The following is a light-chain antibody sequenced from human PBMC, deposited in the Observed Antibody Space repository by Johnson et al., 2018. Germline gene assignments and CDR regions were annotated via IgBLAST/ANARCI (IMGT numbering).Light chain of an antibody. V-gene: IGLV1-51*02. CDR1: SSNIGNNY. J-gene: IGLJ1*01. CDR2: ENN. Sequence: QSVLTQPPSVSAAPGQKVTISCSGSSSNIGNNYVSWYQQLPGTAPKLLIYENNKRPSGLPYRFSGSKSGTSATLGITGLQTGDDADYYCGTWDSSLSAGNVFGTGTKVTVL. CDR3: GTWDSSLSAGNV.